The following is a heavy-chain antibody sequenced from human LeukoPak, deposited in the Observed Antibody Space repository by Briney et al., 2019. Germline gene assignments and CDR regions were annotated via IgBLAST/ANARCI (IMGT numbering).Heavy chain of an antibody. J-gene: IGHJ6*03. Sequence: GESLKISCKGSGYSFTNYWIGWVRQVPGIGLEWMGIIYPGDSDTRYSPSFQGQVTMSADKSISTAYLQWSSLKASDTAMYYCARHIRGSRYYYYMDVWGKGTTVTISS. V-gene: IGHV5-51*01. CDR1: GYSFTNYW. D-gene: IGHD3-10*01. CDR3: ARHIRGSRYYYYMDV. CDR2: IYPGDSDT.